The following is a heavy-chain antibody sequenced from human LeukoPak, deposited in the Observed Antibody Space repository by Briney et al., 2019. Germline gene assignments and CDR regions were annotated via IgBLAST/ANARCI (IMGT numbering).Heavy chain of an antibody. D-gene: IGHD1-26*01. CDR2: IYHSGRT. V-gene: IGHV4-38-2*02. J-gene: IGHJ5*02. CDR3: AREGEFYPIGGFDP. Sequence: SETLSLTCAVSGYSISSGYYWGWIRHPPGKGLERTGMIYHSGRTFYNPPLKSRVTISVDTSKNQYSLKLRSVTAADTGVYYCAREGEFYPIGGFDPWGQGTLVSVSS. CDR1: GYSISSGYY.